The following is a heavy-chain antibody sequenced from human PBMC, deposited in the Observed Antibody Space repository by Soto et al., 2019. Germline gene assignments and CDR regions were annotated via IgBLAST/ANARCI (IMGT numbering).Heavy chain of an antibody. CDR2: IYWDDDK. J-gene: IGHJ3*01. CDR1: GFSLSADGVG. CDR3: AHAYGGTSWPNDAFDV. V-gene: IGHV2-5*02. Sequence: QITLTESGPTLVKPTQTLTLTCTFSGFSLSADGVGVACIRQPPGKALEWLALIYWDDDKRYSPSLKNRLTITKDTSKNHVVLTMTNMDPVDTATYYCAHAYGGTSWPNDAFDVWGQGTVVTVSS. D-gene: IGHD2-2*01.